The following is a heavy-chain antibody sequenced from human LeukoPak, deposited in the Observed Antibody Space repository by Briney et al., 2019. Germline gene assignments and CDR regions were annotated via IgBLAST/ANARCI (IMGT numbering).Heavy chain of an antibody. CDR1: GFTFSSYA. CDR2: IINSCRNT. Sequence: WGSVTLSCAASGFTFSSYAMSWVRQAPGKGLEWVTRIINSCRNTFYTDSFKGQFTISRDNSKNTAYLEMNSLRSGDTAVYSCARARGYCASDSYRYDFDYWGQGTLVTVSS. V-gene: IGHV3-23*01. J-gene: IGHJ4*02. CDR3: ARARGYCASDSYRYDFDY. D-gene: IGHD2-21*02.